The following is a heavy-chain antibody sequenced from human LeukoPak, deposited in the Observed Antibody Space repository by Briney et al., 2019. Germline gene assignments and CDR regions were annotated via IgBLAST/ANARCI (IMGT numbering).Heavy chain of an antibody. Sequence: SPTLSLTCAVSGGSISSGGYSWSWIRQPPGKGLEWIGYIYHSGSTYYNPSLKSRVTISVDRSKNQFSLKLSSVTAADTAVYYCARVMESSSTNLGGLDYWGQGTLVIVSS. CDR3: ARVMESSSTNLGGLDY. CDR1: GGSISSGGYS. D-gene: IGHD2-2*01. V-gene: IGHV4-30-2*01. J-gene: IGHJ4*02. CDR2: IYHSGST.